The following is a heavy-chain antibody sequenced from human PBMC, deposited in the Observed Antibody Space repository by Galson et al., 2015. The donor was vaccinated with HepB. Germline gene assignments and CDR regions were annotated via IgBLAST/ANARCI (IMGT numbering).Heavy chain of an antibody. J-gene: IGHJ4*02. CDR3: TRLGEGFDY. CDR2: IRSKANSYAT. Sequence: SLRLSCAASGFTFSGSAMHWVRQASGKGLEWVGRIRSKANSYATAYAASVKGRFTISRDDSKNTAYLQMNSLKTEDTAVYYCTRLGEGFDYWGQGTLVTVSS. V-gene: IGHV3-73*01. D-gene: IGHD2-21*01. CDR1: GFTFSGSA.